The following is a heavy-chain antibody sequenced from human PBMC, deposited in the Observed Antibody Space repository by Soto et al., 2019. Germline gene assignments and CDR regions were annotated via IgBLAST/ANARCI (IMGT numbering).Heavy chain of an antibody. CDR1: GLTLSSYA. D-gene: IGHD2-15*01. J-gene: IGHJ6*02. CDR2: ISGSGGST. Sequence: GGSLRLSCAASGLTLSSYAMSWVRQAPGKGLEWVSAISGSGGSTYYADSVKGRFTISRDNSKNTLYLQMNSLRAEDTAVYYCAKWISSWPFYYYYGMDVWGQGTTVTVSS. V-gene: IGHV3-23*01. CDR3: AKWISSWPFYYYYGMDV.